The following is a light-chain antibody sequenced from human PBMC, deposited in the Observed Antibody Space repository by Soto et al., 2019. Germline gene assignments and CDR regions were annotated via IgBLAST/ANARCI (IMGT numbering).Light chain of an antibody. Sequence: DIQMTQSPSSLSASVGDRVTITCRASQSIYNYLNWYQQKPGKAPKLLIYAASSLQSGVPSRFSGRGSGTDFTLTISSLQPEDCATYYCQQSYSTPVTFGQGTKLEIK. CDR1: QSIYNY. J-gene: IGKJ2*01. CDR3: QQSYSTPVT. V-gene: IGKV1-39*01. CDR2: AAS.